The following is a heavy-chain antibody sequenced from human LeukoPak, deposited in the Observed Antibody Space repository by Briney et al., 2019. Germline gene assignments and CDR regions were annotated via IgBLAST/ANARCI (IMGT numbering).Heavy chain of an antibody. V-gene: IGHV4-39*01. CDR2: INYSRNT. CDR3: ASPSISSSTYDY. CDR1: GGSISSSTYY. J-gene: IGHJ4*02. D-gene: IGHD6-6*01. Sequence: SETLSLTCTVSGGSISSSTYYWGWIRQPPGKGLEGIGSINYSRNTYYNPSLKSRVTISVDTSKNQFSLRLSSVTAADTAVYYCASPSISSSTYDYWGQGTLVTVSS.